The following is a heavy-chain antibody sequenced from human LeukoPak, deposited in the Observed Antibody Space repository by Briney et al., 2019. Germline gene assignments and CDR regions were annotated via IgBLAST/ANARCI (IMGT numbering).Heavy chain of an antibody. CDR3: ATKAVPRPRLYDAFDF. CDR1: GISFNNFA. D-gene: IGHD2-2*02. CDR2: IGSSGDPT. Sequence: PGGSLRLSCAASGISFNNFAMSWVRHTPGKGLEWVSGIGSSGDPTYYADSVRGRFTISRDNSKNTLYLQLHSLRADDTAVYYCATKAVPRPRLYDAFDFWGQGTVVTVSS. J-gene: IGHJ3*01. V-gene: IGHV3-23*01.